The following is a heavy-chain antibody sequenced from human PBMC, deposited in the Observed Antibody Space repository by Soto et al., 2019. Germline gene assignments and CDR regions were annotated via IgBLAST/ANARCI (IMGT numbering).Heavy chain of an antibody. D-gene: IGHD5-18*01. Sequence: ASVKVSCKASGDTFTSYYMHWVRQAPGQGLEWMGIINPSGGTSYAQKFQGRVTMTRDTSRNQFSLKLSSVTAADTAVYYCARGLGYHYGYLSFDYWGQGALVTVSS. V-gene: IGHV1-46*01. J-gene: IGHJ4*02. CDR1: GDTFTSYY. CDR3: ARGLGYHYGYLSFDY. CDR2: INPSGGT.